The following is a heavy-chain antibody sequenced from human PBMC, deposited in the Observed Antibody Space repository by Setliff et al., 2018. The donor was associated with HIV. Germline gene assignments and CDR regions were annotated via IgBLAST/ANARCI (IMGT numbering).Heavy chain of an antibody. CDR1: GFTLTKYT. CDR2: VSGRGDSI. Sequence: GGSLRLSCAASGFTLTKYTMNWVRQAPGKGLEWVSYVSGRGDSIYYAASVKGRFTISRGNAKNSLYLQMNSLIAEDTAVYYCARDFRDYVGKFDYWGQGTLVTVSS. D-gene: IGHD1-26*01. V-gene: IGHV3-48*01. J-gene: IGHJ4*02. CDR3: ARDFRDYVGKFDY.